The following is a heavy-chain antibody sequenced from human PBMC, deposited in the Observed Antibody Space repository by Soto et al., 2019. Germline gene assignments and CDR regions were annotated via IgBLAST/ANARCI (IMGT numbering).Heavy chain of an antibody. V-gene: IGHV4-31*03. J-gene: IGHJ6*02. CDR2: IYYSGST. CDR1: GGSISSGGYY. Sequence: QVQLQESGPGLVKPSQTLSLTCTVSGGSISSGGYYWSWIRQHPGKGLEWIGYIYYSGSTYYNPSLKSRVTISVDTSKNQFSLKLSSVTAADTAVYYCARDSRILWFGAYYYYGMDVWGQGTTVTVSS. D-gene: IGHD3-10*01. CDR3: ARDSRILWFGAYYYYGMDV.